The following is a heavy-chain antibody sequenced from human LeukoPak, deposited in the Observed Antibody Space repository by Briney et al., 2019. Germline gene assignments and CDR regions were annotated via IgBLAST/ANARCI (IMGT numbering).Heavy chain of an antibody. Sequence: PGGSLRLSCAASGFTFSSHAMSWVRQAPGKGLEWVSAISGSGGSTYYADSVKGRFTISRDNSKNTLYLQMNSLRADDTAVYYCATGFQGYCSRPSCSNFDYWGQGTLVTVSS. CDR2: ISGSGGST. CDR1: GFTFSSHA. V-gene: IGHV3-23*01. J-gene: IGHJ4*02. D-gene: IGHD2-2*01. CDR3: ATGFQGYCSRPSCSNFDY.